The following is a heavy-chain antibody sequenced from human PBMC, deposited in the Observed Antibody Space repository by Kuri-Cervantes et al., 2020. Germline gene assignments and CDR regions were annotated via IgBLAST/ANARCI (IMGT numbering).Heavy chain of an antibody. CDR2: IHTSGST. D-gene: IGHD5-18*01. CDR3: ARDPSFSRGYSYGYAFDI. V-gene: IGHV4-4*07. Sequence: ESLKISCTVSGASISRYYWNWIRQSAGKGLEWIGRIHTSGSTNYNPSLKSRVTMSVDTSKNQFSLKLSSVTAADTAVYYCARDPSFSRGYSYGYAFDIWGQGTMVTVSS. J-gene: IGHJ3*02. CDR1: GASISRYY.